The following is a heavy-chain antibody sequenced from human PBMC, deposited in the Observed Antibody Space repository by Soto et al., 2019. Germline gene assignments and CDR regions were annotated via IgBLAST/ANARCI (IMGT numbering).Heavy chain of an antibody. D-gene: IGHD3-22*01. CDR3: ARDLDSSGEAY. CDR1: GYSISSGYY. Sequence: SETLSLTCTVSGYSISSGYYWAWIRQPPGKGLEWIGSVYHSGGTYYNPSLKSRLSVSMDTSKDQFSLKLTSVTAADTAVYFCARDLDSSGEAYWGQGTLVTVSS. J-gene: IGHJ4*02. CDR2: VYHSGGT. V-gene: IGHV4-38-2*02.